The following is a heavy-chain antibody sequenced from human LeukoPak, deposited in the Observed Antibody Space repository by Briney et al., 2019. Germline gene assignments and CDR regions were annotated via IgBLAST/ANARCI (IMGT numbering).Heavy chain of an antibody. Sequence: ASVKVSCKASGYTFTNYGFNWVRQATGQGLEWMGWININSGNTGYAQKFQGRVTMTRDTSISTAYMEVSSLRYDDTAVYYCARVTGSIDYWGQGTLVTVSS. D-gene: IGHD1-26*01. J-gene: IGHJ4*02. CDR2: ININSGNT. V-gene: IGHV1-8*01. CDR3: ARVTGSIDY. CDR1: GYTFTNYG.